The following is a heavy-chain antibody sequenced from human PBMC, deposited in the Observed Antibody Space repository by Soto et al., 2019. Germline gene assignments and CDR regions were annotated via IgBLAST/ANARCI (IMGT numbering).Heavy chain of an antibody. V-gene: IGHV3-7*01. CDR3: ARVEGSRGAYGDRAVDI. CDR2: IMEDGSEK. Sequence: EVQLVESGGGLVQPGGSLRLSCAASGFTVTTYWMTWVRQAPGKGLEWVANIMEDGSEKNYVDSVKGRFTISRDKAKNSAELQRNSLRGEDTAGYYGARVEGSRGAYGDRAVDIGGQGTMVTVSS. J-gene: IGHJ3*02. CDR1: GFTVTTYW. D-gene: IGHD4-17*01.